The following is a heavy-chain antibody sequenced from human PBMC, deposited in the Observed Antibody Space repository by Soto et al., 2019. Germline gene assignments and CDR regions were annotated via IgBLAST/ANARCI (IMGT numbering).Heavy chain of an antibody. V-gene: IGHV1-69*01. CDR2: ITPLVGSA. CDR1: GGTFSSYS. J-gene: IGHJ4*02. CDR3: AREGYGDYGKTFDY. D-gene: IGHD4-17*01. Sequence: QVQLVQSGAEVKKSGSSVKVSCKASGGTFSSYSISWVRQAPGQGLEWMGGITPLVGSANYAQKFQGRVTITADESTSTAYMQLSSLRSEDTAVYCCAREGYGDYGKTFDYRGQGPLGTVSS.